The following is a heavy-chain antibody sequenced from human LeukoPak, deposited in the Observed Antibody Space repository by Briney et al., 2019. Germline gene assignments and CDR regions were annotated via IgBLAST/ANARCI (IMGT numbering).Heavy chain of an antibody. Sequence: SETLSLTCTVSGGSISSYYWSWIRQPPGKGLEWIGYIYYSGSTNYNPSLKSRATTSVDTSKNQFSLKLSSVTAADTAVYYCASSGVLFLIDYWGQGTLVTVSS. V-gene: IGHV4-59*01. J-gene: IGHJ4*02. CDR2: IYYSGST. CDR3: ASSGVLFLIDY. D-gene: IGHD5-12*01. CDR1: GGSISSYY.